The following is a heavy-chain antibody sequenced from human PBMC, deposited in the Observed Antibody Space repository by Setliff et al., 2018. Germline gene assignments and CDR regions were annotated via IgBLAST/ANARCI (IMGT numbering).Heavy chain of an antibody. Sequence: SVKVSCKASGGTFSSYAISWVRQAPGQGLEWMGGIIPIFGTANYAQKFQGIVTITADESTTTAYMELSSLRSEDTAVYYCARGYRGYYNFWSGSQGANWFDPWGQGTLVTVSS. CDR3: ARGYRGYYNFWSGSQGANWFDP. D-gene: IGHD3-3*01. CDR1: GGTFSSYA. CDR2: IIPIFGTA. V-gene: IGHV1-69*13. J-gene: IGHJ5*02.